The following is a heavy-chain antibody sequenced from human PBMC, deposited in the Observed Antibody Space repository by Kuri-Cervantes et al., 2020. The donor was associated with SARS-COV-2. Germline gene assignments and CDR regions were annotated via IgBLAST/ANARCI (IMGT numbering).Heavy chain of an antibody. CDR2: IKSKTDGGTT. Sequence: GESLKISCAASGFTFSNAWMSWVRQAPGKGLEWVGRIKSKTDGGTTDYAAPVKGRFTISRDDSKNTLYLQMNSLKTEDTAVYYCTTVPMVRGVIKFDYWGQGTLVTVSS. CDR3: TTVPMVRGVIKFDY. D-gene: IGHD3-10*01. CDR1: GFTFSNAW. V-gene: IGHV3-15*01. J-gene: IGHJ4*02.